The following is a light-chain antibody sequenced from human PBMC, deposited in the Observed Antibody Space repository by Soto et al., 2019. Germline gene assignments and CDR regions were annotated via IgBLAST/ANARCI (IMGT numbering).Light chain of an antibody. V-gene: IGKV1-8*01. J-gene: IGKJ4*01. CDR1: QGISSY. CDR3: QQYYSYPLT. CDR2: AAS. Sequence: AIRMTQSPSSLSASTGDRVTITCRASQGISSYLAWYQQKTGKAPKLLIYAASTLQSGVPSRFSGSGAGTDFTLTISCLQSEDFATYDCQQYYSYPLTFGGGTKVEIK.